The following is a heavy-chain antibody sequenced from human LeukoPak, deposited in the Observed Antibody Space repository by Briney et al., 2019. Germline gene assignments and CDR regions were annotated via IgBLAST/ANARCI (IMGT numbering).Heavy chain of an antibody. CDR3: ARGGYSGSHFDY. V-gene: IGHV4-59*01. CDR1: GGSISSYY. D-gene: IGHD1-26*01. Sequence: PSETLSLTCTVSGGSISSYYWSWIRQPPGKGLEWIGYIYYSGSNNYNPSLKSRVTISVDTSKNQFSLKLSSVTAADTAVYYCARGGYSGSHFDYWGQGTLVTVSS. CDR2: IYYSGSN. J-gene: IGHJ4*02.